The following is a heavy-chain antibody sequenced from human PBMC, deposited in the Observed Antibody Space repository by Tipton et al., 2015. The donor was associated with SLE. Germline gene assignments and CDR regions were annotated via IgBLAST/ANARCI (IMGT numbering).Heavy chain of an antibody. CDR2: NHSSGTT. V-gene: IGHV4-39*02. J-gene: IGHJ4*02. CDR1: GASISSSSNF. Sequence: TLSLTCTVSGASISSSSNFWGWIRQPPGQGLEWIGSNHSSGTTHYNPSLKSRVTISVKTPKSPFSLKWSSLTAAGTAVYYCARAPDNWNHDYWGQGTLVTVSS. CDR3: ARAPDNWNHDY. D-gene: IGHD1-20*01.